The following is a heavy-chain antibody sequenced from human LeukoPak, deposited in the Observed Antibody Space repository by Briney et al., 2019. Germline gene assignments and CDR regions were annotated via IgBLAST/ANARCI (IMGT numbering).Heavy chain of an antibody. CDR1: GFTFSDYY. Sequence: GGSLRLSCAASGFTFSDYYMMWIRQAPGKGLEWVSYISNSGTTIYYADSVKGRFTNSRDNAKNSLYLQMNSLRAEDTAVYYCARDNSGAYGDSGQGTLVTVSS. CDR2: ISNSGTTI. D-gene: IGHD4-17*01. J-gene: IGHJ4*02. V-gene: IGHV3-11*01. CDR3: ARDNSGAYGD.